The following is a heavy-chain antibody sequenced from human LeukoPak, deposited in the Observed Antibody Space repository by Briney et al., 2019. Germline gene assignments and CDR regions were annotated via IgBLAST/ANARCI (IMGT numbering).Heavy chain of an antibody. Sequence: PSETLSLTCTVSGGSISSYYWSWIRQAPGKGLEWIGYIYYSGSTNYNPSLKSRVTISVDTSKNQFSLKLSSVTAADTAVYYCARGRDVGDGYNGVDYWGQGTLVTVSS. CDR2: IYYSGST. D-gene: IGHD5-24*01. V-gene: IGHV4-59*01. CDR3: ARGRDVGDGYNGVDY. J-gene: IGHJ4*02. CDR1: GGSISSYY.